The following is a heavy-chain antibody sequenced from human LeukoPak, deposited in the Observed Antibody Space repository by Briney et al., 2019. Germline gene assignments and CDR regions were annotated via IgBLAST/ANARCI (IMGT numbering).Heavy chain of an antibody. V-gene: IGHV3-21*01. CDR2: ISSSNSYI. Sequence: GGSLRLSCAASGFTFSSYSMNWVRQPPGKGLEWISSISSSNSYIYNADSVKGRFTISRDNAKNSLYLQMNSLRAEDTAVYYCARDQGLLVVAGRFGYWGQGTLVTVSS. CDR1: GFTFSSYS. D-gene: IGHD6-19*01. CDR3: ARDQGLLVVAGRFGY. J-gene: IGHJ4*02.